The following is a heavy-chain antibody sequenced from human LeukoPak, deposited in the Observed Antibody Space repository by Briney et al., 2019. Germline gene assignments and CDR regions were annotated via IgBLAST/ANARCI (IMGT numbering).Heavy chain of an antibody. CDR3: AKDIRVDYYGSGKNNMDV. CDR2: ISWNSGSI. D-gene: IGHD3-10*01. Sequence: GRSLRLSCAASGFSFDDYAMHWVRQAPGKGLEWVSGISWNSGSIGYADSVKGRFTIFRDNAKNSLYLQMYSLRAEDTALYYCAKDIRVDYYGSGKNNMDVWGQGTTVTVSS. CDR1: GFSFDDYA. J-gene: IGHJ6*02. V-gene: IGHV3-9*01.